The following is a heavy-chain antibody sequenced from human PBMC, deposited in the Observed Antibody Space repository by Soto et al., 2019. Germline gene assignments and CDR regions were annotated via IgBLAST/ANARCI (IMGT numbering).Heavy chain of an antibody. CDR1: GGSISSGGYY. V-gene: IGHV4-31*03. J-gene: IGHJ6*02. CDR3: ARDGSYYNGAWAVYDGMDV. CDR2: IYYSGST. D-gene: IGHD3-10*01. Sequence: SETLSLTCTVSGGSISSGGYYWSWIRQHPGKGLEWIGYIYYSGSTYYNPSLKSRVTISVDTSKNQFSLKLSSVTAADTAVYYCARDGSYYNGAWAVYDGMDVWGQGTTVTVSS.